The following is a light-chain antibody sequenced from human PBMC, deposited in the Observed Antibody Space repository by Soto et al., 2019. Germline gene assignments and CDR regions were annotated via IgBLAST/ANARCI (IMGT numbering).Light chain of an antibody. CDR3: SSYTSSSTTV. Sequence: QSVLTQPPSASGSPGQSVTISCTGTSSDVGGYNYVSWYQQHPGKAPKLMIYEVSNRPSGVSNRFSGSKSGNTASMTISGLQVEDEADYYCSSYTSSSTTVFGTGTSSPS. J-gene: IGLJ1*01. CDR1: SSDVGGYNY. CDR2: EVS. V-gene: IGLV2-14*01.